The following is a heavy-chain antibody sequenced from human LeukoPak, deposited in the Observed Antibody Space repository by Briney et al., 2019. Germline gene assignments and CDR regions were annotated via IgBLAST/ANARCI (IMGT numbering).Heavy chain of an antibody. Sequence: VASVKVSCKASGGTFSSYAISWARQAPGQGLEWMGGIIPIFGTANYAQKFQGRVTITTDESTSTAYMELSSLRSEDTAVYYCARGVGRHYMDVWGKGTTVTVSS. V-gene: IGHV1-69*05. CDR1: GGTFSSYA. CDR3: ARGVGRHYMDV. J-gene: IGHJ6*03. CDR2: IIPIFGTA.